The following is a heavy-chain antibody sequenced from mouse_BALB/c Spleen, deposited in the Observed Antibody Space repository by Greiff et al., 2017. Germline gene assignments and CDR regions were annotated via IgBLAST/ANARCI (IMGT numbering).Heavy chain of an antibody. J-gene: IGHJ2*01. V-gene: IGHV5-17*02. CDR2: ISSGSSTI. Sequence: EVQLQQSGGGLVQPGGSRKLSCAASGFTFSSFGMHWVRQAPEKGLEWVAYISSGSSTIYYADTVKGRFTISRDNPKNTLFLQMTSLRSEDTAMYYCARGDWVFDYWGQGTTLTVSS. CDR3: ARGDWVFDY. CDR1: GFTFSSFG. D-gene: IGHD4-1*01.